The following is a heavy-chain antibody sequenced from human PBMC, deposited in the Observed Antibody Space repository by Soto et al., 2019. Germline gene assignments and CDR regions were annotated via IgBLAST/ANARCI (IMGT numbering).Heavy chain of an antibody. CDR3: ARLNSYDDGMDV. CDR1: GFTFSSYS. V-gene: IGHV3-21*01. Sequence: EVQLVESGGGLVKPGGSLRLSCAASGFTFSSYSINWDRQAPGKWLEWVSSISSSSSYIYYADSVKGRFTISRDNAKNSVYLQMNSLRAEDTDVYYCARLNSYDDGMDVWGQGPTVTVAS. CDR2: ISSSSSYI. J-gene: IGHJ6*02.